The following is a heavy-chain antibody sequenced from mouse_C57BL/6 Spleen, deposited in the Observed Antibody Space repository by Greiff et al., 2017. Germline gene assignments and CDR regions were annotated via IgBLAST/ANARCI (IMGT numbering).Heavy chain of an antibody. CDR2: IYPRSGNT. D-gene: IGHD4-1*01. CDR1: GYTFTSYG. CDR3: ATGTGDY. J-gene: IGHJ2*01. Sequence: QVQLKESGAELARPGASVKLSCKASGYTFTSYGISWVKQRTGQGLEWIGEIYPRSGNTYYNEKFKGKATLTADKSSSTAYMELRSLTSEDSAVYFCATGTGDYWGQGTTLTVSS. V-gene: IGHV1-81*01.